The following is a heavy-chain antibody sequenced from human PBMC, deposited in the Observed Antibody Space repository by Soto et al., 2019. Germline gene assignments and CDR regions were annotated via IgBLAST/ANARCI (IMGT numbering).Heavy chain of an antibody. J-gene: IGHJ6*02. CDR2: ISSDGSDK. Sequence: QVQLVESGGGVVQPGRSLRLSCAASGFTFSSYAMHWVRQAPGKGLEWVAVISSDGSDKYYADSVKGRFAISSDNSKNTLYEQLNRMRAEDTALYYCARDRQYGAGFIDVWGQGTTVTVSS. CDR1: GFTFSSYA. D-gene: IGHD3-10*01. CDR3: ARDRQYGAGFIDV. V-gene: IGHV3-30*09.